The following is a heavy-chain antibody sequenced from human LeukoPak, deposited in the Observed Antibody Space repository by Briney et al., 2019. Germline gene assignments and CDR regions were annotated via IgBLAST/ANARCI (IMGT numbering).Heavy chain of an antibody. CDR2: IGYTGDST. CDR3: AKSPTVDAAFDI. Sequence: GGSLRLSCAASGFTFSTYGMRWVRQAPGKGLEWVSGIGYTGDSTFYADSVKGRFTVSRDSSKNTLFLHMNSLRAEDTALYYCAKSPTVDAAFDIWGQGTMVTVSS. CDR1: GFTFSTYG. D-gene: IGHD4-23*01. J-gene: IGHJ3*02. V-gene: IGHV3-23*01.